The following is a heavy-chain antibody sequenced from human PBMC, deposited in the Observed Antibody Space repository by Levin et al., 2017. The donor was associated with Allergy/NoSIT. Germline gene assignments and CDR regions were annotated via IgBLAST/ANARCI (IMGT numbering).Heavy chain of an antibody. V-gene: IGHV4-39*01. CDR1: GGSISSSSYY. D-gene: IGHD6-19*01. Sequence: SETLSLTCTVSGGSISSSSYYWGWIRQPPGKGLEWIGSIYYSGSTYYNPSLKSRVTISVDTSKNQFSLKLSSVTAADTAVYYCARHAKEAYSSGWIIHFDYWGQGTLVTVSS. CDR2: IYYSGST. J-gene: IGHJ4*02. CDR3: ARHAKEAYSSGWIIHFDY.